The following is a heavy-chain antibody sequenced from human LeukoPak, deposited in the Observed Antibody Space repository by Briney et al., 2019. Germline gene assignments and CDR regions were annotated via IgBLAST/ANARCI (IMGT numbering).Heavy chain of an antibody. J-gene: IGHJ4*02. Sequence: GGSLRPSCAASGFSLSSYEMNWIRQVPGKGLEWVSHISSGGNTQYYTDSVRGRFTMSRDDAKNSLDLQMDSLRIEDTGVYYCARDIVNGPFVISLESWGQGARVTVSS. CDR2: ISSGGNTQ. V-gene: IGHV3-48*03. D-gene: IGHD2-21*01. CDR1: GFSLSSYE. CDR3: ARDIVNGPFVISLES.